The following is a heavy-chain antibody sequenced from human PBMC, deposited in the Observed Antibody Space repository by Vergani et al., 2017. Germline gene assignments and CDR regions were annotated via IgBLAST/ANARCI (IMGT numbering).Heavy chain of an antibody. V-gene: IGHV3-74*01. D-gene: IGHD3-22*01. J-gene: IGHJ6*02. CDR1: GFTFSSYW. Sequence: EVQLVESGGGLVQPGGSLRLSCAASGFTFSSYWRHWVRQAPGKGLVWVSRINSDGMSTTYAASVKGRFTISRENAKNTLYLQMNSLRAEDTAVYYCVRDASSYFSIGYYPSGGMDVWGQGTTVTVSS. CDR3: VRDASSYFSIGYYPSGGMDV. CDR2: INSDGMST.